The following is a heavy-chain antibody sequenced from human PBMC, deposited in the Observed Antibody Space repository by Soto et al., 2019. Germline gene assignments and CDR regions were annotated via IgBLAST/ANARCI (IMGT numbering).Heavy chain of an antibody. J-gene: IGHJ6*02. Sequence: SETLSLTCTVSGGSISSGDFYWSWIRQPPGKGLEWIGYMYNTGSTIYNPSLKSRVTISVDTSKNQFSLKLNSVTAADTAVYYCARDLWGYCGADCYPLDVWGQGTTVTVSS. CDR2: MYNTGST. CDR3: ARDLWGYCGADCYPLDV. D-gene: IGHD2-21*02. CDR1: GGSISSGDFY. V-gene: IGHV4-61*08.